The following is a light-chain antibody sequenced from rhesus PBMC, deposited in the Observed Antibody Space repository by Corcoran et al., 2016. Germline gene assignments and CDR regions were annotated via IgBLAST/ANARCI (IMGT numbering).Light chain of an antibody. V-gene: IGKV1-32*01. CDR2: YTN. J-gene: IGKJ4*01. Sequence: DIQMTQSPSSLSASVGDRVTITCRASQDISSYLNWYQQKPGKAPKLLIYYTNRLESGVPSRFRGSGSGTECTLIISSLQTGGFAAYYWQQYSSLPLAFGGGTKVKIK. CDR3: QQYSSLPLA. CDR1: QDISSY.